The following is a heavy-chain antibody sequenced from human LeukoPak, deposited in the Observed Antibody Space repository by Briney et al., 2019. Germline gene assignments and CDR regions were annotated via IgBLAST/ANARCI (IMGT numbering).Heavy chain of an antibody. CDR2: INSDGSST. Sequence: GGSLRLSCAAPGFTFSSYWMHWVRKAPGKGLVWVSRINSDGSSTSYADSVKGRFTISRDNAKNTLYLPMNSLRAEDTAVYDCASSKSSWGQGTLGTVSS. CDR1: GFTFSSYW. J-gene: IGHJ4*02. CDR3: ASSKSS. V-gene: IGHV3-74*01.